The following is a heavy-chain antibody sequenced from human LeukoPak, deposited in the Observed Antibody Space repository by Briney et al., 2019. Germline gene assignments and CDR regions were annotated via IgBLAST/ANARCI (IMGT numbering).Heavy chain of an antibody. J-gene: IGHJ4*02. CDR2: IKSKTDGGTT. V-gene: IGHV3-15*01. CDR1: GFTFSNAW. CDR3: TTDFVGIAVAGRIPFDY. D-gene: IGHD6-19*01. Sequence: GGSLRLSCAASGFTFSNAWMSWVRQAPGKGREWVGRIKSKTDGGTTDYAAPVKRRFTISRDDSKNTLYLQMNSLKTEDTAVYYCTTDFVGIAVAGRIPFDYWGQGTLVTVSS.